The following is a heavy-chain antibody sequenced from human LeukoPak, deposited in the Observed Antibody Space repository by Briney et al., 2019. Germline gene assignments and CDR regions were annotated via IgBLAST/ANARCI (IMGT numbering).Heavy chain of an antibody. CDR2: INSNSGGT. CDR3: ARAMSIAARLQTIFDY. Sequence: ASVRVSCKASGYTFTGYYMHWVRQAPGQGLEWMGWINSNSGGTNYAQKFQGRVTMTRDTSISTAYMELSRLRSDDTAVYYCARAMSIAARLQTIFDYWGQGTLVTVSS. J-gene: IGHJ4*02. CDR1: GYTFTGYY. D-gene: IGHD6-6*01. V-gene: IGHV1-2*02.